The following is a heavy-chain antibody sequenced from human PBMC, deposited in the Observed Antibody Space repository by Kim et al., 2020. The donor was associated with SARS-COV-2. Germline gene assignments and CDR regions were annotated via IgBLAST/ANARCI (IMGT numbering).Heavy chain of an antibody. CDR3: ARLSGSYPTRDY. Sequence: NYNPSLKSRVTISVDTSKNQFSLKLSSVTAADTAVYYCARLSGSYPTRDYWGQGTLVTVSS. D-gene: IGHD1-26*01. V-gene: IGHV4-34*01. J-gene: IGHJ4*02.